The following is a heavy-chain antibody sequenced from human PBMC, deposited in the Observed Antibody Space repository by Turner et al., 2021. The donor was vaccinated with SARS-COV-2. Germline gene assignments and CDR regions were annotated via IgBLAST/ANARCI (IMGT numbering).Heavy chain of an antibody. CDR1: GGSFSGFY. J-gene: IGHJ5*02. D-gene: IGHD1-26*01. Sequence: QVQLQQWGAGLLKTSETLSLTCDVHGGSFSGFYWTWIRQSPGKGLEWIGEINDSGSTTYNPSLKSRRTISVDTSKNQFSLKLTSVTAADTAVYYCARAKGPSLYRSYYNPTFFDPWGQGILVTVSS. CDR2: INDSGST. V-gene: IGHV4-34*01. CDR3: ARAKGPSLYRSYYNPTFFDP.